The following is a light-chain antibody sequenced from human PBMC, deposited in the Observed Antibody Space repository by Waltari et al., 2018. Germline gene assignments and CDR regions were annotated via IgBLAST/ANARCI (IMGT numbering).Light chain of an antibody. V-gene: IGLV1-44*01. CDR3: ASWDDSLNGHWV. Sequence: QSVLTQPPSASGTPGQRVTISCSGTSSTLATHVVNWYQQVPGTAPKRLIYRNDLRPSGVPDRFSASKSGTSASLAISGLQSEDEAEYYCASWDDSLNGHWVFGGGTKVTVL. J-gene: IGLJ3*02. CDR1: SSTLATHV. CDR2: RND.